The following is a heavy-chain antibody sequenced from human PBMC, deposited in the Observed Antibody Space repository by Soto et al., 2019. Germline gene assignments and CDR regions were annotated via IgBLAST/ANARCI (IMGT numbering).Heavy chain of an antibody. J-gene: IGHJ4*02. CDR3: ARDYYDSSGYYYYFDY. CDR2: IYYSGST. CDR1: GGYISSYY. V-gene: IGHV4-59*01. Sequence: SETLSLTCTVSGGYISSYYWSWIRQQPGKGLEWIGYIYYSGSTNYNPSLKSRVTISVDTSKNQFSLKLSSVTAADTAVYYCARDYYDSSGYYYYFDYWGQGTLVTVSS. D-gene: IGHD3-22*01.